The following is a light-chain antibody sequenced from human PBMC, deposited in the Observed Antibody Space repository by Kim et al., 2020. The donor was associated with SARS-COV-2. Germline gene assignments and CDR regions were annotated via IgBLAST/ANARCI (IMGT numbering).Light chain of an antibody. CDR3: QQYENWPRT. J-gene: IGKJ1*01. V-gene: IGKV3-15*01. CDR1: QSIRSN. CDR2: GAS. Sequence: EIVLTQSPATLSVSPGERATLSCRASQSIRSNLAWFQQKPGQAPRLLIYGASTRATGIPARFSGSGSGTEFTLTITISSLQSEDFAVYYCQQYENWPRTFGQGTKVDIK.